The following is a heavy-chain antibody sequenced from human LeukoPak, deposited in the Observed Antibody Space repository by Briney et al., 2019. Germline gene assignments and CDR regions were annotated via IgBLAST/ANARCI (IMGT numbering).Heavy chain of an antibody. V-gene: IGHV1-2*06. Sequence: ASVKDSCKASGYTFIGDYMHWVRQAPGQGREWMGRINPNSGGTNYAQKFQGRVTMTRETSISTPYMELSTLRSDDTAVYYCARDRGIYGDGLVDYWGQGTLVTVSS. D-gene: IGHD6-13*01. CDR3: ARDRGIYGDGLVDY. CDR2: INPNSGGT. CDR1: GYTFIGDY. J-gene: IGHJ4*02.